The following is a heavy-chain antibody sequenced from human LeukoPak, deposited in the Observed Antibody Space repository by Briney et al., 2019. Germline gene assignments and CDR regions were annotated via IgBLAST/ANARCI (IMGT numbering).Heavy chain of an antibody. Sequence: GGSLRLSCAASGFTFSSYAMSWVRQAPGKGLEWVSAISASGLRTYYADSVKGRFTISRDNSKNTLYLQMNSLGAEDTAVYYCARGPNNYASGTFYFDYWGQGTLVTVSS. CDR3: ARGPNNYASGTFYFDY. D-gene: IGHD3-10*01. CDR2: ISASGLRT. V-gene: IGHV3-23*01. J-gene: IGHJ4*02. CDR1: GFTFSSYA.